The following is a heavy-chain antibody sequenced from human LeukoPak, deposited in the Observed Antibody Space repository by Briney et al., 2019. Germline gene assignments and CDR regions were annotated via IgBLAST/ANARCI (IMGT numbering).Heavy chain of an antibody. Sequence: SETLSLTCTVSGDSISPYYWSWIRQPPGKGLEWIGYIYYSGSTNYNPSLKSRVTISVDTSKNQFSLKLSSVTAADTAVYYCARNPSYDILTGYSDYYGMDVWGQGTTVTVSS. J-gene: IGHJ6*02. CDR2: IYYSGST. D-gene: IGHD3-9*01. V-gene: IGHV4-59*01. CDR1: GDSISPYY. CDR3: ARNPSYDILTGYSDYYGMDV.